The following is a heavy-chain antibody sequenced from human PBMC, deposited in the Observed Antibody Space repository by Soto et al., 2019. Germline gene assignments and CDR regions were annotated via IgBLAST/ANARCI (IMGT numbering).Heavy chain of an antibody. V-gene: IGHV4-59*01. CDR2: IFYNGGT. Sequence: ALVTLSLSWRVAEVSSISYRLSLIRQNPGKGLEWIVFIFYNGGTSYNPSLGSRVTISADTSKTLFSLNLNFVTAADTAVYYCARGDHGPRRFYFDSWGQGTLVPVSS. CDR1: EVSSISYR. D-gene: IGHD2-8*01. J-gene: IGHJ4*02. CDR3: ARGDHGPRRFYFDS.